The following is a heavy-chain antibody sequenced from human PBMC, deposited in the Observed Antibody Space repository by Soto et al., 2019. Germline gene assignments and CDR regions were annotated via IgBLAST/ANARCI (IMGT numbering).Heavy chain of an antibody. CDR2: IIPIFGTA. D-gene: IGHD3-10*01. Sequence: ASVKVSCKASGGTFSSYAISWVRQAPGQGLEWMGGIIPIFGTANYAQKFQGRVTITADESTSTAYMELSSLRSEDTAVYYCARSVGSGSYYPNPYYYYGMDVWGQGTTATVSS. J-gene: IGHJ6*02. V-gene: IGHV1-69*13. CDR1: GGTFSSYA. CDR3: ARSVGSGSYYPNPYYYYGMDV.